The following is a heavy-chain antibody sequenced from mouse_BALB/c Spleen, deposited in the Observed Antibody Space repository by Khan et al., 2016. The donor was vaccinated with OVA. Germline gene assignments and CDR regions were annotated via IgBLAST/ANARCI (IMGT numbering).Heavy chain of an antibody. V-gene: IGHV1S41*01. Sequence: DLVKPGASVKLSCKASGYTFTSYWINWIKQRTGQGLEWIGRIAPGSGSTSYNEMFKNKAILTVDTFSSTAYIQFSSLSSEDSAVFFCAISNYYGSGLYAIDYWGQGTSVTVSS. CDR2: IAPGSGST. J-gene: IGHJ4*01. CDR1: GYTFTSYW. D-gene: IGHD1-1*01. CDR3: AISNYYGSGLYAIDY.